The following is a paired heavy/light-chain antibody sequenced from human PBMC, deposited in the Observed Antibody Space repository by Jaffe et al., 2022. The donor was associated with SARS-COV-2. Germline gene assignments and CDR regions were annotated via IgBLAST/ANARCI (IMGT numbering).Heavy chain of an antibody. J-gene: IGHJ5*02. CDR3: AFVGATPLDA. D-gene: IGHD1-26*01. CDR2: IFSSGST. Sequence: EVQLVESGGGLIQPGGSLRLSCVASGFSVSRNYISWVRQAPGKGLEWVAVIFSSGSTYYAGSVKGRFTISRDKSENTVYLQMNSLRAEDTAVYYCAFVGATPLDAWGQGTLVRVSS. V-gene: IGHV3-53*01. CDR1: GFSVSRNY.
Light chain of an antibody. CDR2: LGS. CDR3: MQALQTPWT. Sequence: EIVLTQSPLFLPVTPGEPASISCRSSQSLLDSNGKNYLEWYLQKPGQSPQLLIYLGSNRASGVPDRFSGSGSGTDFILKISRVEAEDVGVYYCMQALQTPWTFGQGTKVEIK. J-gene: IGKJ1*01. V-gene: IGKV2-28*01. CDR1: QSLLDSNGKNY.